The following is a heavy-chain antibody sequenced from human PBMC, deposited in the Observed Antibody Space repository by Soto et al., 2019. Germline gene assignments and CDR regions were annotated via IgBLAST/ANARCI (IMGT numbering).Heavy chain of an antibody. D-gene: IGHD5-18*01. V-gene: IGHV3-30*18. J-gene: IGHJ4*02. CDR1: GFTFSSYG. Sequence: PGGSLRLSCAASGFTFSSYGMHWVRQAPGKGLEWVAVISYDGSNKYYADSVKGRFTISRDNSKNTLYLQMNSLRAEDTAVYYCAKDPGYSYGSPSFDYWGQGTQVTVSS. CDR2: ISYDGSNK. CDR3: AKDPGYSYGSPSFDY.